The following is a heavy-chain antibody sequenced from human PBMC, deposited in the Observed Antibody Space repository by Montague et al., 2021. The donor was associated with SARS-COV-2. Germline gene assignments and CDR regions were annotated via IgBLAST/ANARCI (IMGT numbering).Heavy chain of an antibody. Sequence: TLSLTCGVSGGSVSSAGYSWYWIREPPGKGLEWIGHVHHGGNSYYNPSLKSRVTISRDGPKNQFSLKVTSVTAADTAVYYCASYRDYGDYFWGQGALVTVAS. CDR1: GGSVSSAGYS. V-gene: IGHV4-30-2*01. CDR2: VHHGGNS. J-gene: IGHJ4*02. CDR3: ASYRDYGDYF. D-gene: IGHD4-17*01.